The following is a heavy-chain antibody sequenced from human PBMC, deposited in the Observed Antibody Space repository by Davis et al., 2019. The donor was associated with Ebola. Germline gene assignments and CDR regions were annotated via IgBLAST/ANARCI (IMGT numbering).Heavy chain of an antibody. CDR2: FDPEDGEA. V-gene: IGHV1-24*01. Sequence: ASVKVSCKVSGYTLTELSMHWVRQAPGKGLEWMGGFDPEDGEAIYAQKFQGRVTMTEDTSTDTAYMKVSSLRSDDTAVYYCAASLIVVVAALDYWGQGTLVTVSS. J-gene: IGHJ4*02. CDR1: GYTLTELS. CDR3: AASLIVVVAALDY. D-gene: IGHD2-15*01.